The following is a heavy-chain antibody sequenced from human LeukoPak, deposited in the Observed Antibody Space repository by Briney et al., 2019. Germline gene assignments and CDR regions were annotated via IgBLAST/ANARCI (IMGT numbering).Heavy chain of an antibody. Sequence: EASVKVSCKASGYTFTSYGISWVRQAPGQGLEWMGGIIPIFGTANYAQKFQGRVTITADESTSTAYMELSSLRSEDTAVYYCARDWAPPYGSAFFDYWGQGTLVTVSS. CDR3: ARDWAPPYGSAFFDY. D-gene: IGHD3-10*01. CDR2: IIPIFGTA. J-gene: IGHJ4*02. CDR1: GYTFTSYG. V-gene: IGHV1-69*13.